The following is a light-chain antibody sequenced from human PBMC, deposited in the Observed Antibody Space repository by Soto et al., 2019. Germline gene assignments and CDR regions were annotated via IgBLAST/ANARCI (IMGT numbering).Light chain of an antibody. CDR2: GTS. Sequence: EIVLTQSPDTLSLSPGERATLSCRASQSVSSSYLGWFQQKPRQAPRLLIYGTSSRVTGIPDRFSGSGSGTDFTLTISRLEPEDFAVYYCQQYGTSPLTFGGGTKVEIK. V-gene: IGKV3-20*01. J-gene: IGKJ4*01. CDR3: QQYGTSPLT. CDR1: QSVSSSY.